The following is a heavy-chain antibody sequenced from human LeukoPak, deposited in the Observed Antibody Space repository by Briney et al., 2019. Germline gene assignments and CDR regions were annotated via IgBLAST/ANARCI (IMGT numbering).Heavy chain of an antibody. D-gene: IGHD3-3*01. J-gene: IGHJ6*03. V-gene: IGHV1-2*02. Sequence: ASVKVSCKASGYTFTDYYMHWVRQPPGQGLEWMGWINPNSGGTNYAQKFQGRATMTRDTSISTAYMELSRLRSDDTAVYYCARVGVYDFWSGYTPYYYMDVWGKGTTVTVSS. CDR1: GYTFTDYY. CDR2: INPNSGGT. CDR3: ARVGVYDFWSGYTPYYYMDV.